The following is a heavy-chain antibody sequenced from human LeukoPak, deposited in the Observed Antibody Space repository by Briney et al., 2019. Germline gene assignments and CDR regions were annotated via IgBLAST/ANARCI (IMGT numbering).Heavy chain of an antibody. D-gene: IGHD2-2*01. J-gene: IGHJ4*02. Sequence: SETLSLTCSVSDGSMGTYYWGWIRQPPGKGLEWIGYIYYSGSTTYNPSLKSRVTVSVDTSKNQFSLKLTSMTAADTAVYYCARGRLGRQHASFFDSWGQGTLVTVST. CDR1: DGSMGTYY. V-gene: IGHV4-59*08. CDR3: ARGRLGRQHASFFDS. CDR2: IYYSGST.